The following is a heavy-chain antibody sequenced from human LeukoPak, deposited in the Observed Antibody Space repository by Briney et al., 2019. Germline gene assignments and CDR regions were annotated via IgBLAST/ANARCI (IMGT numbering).Heavy chain of an antibody. D-gene: IGHD6-13*01. CDR1: GFTFSSYP. Sequence: GGSLRLSCAASGFTFSSYPMHWVRQAPGKGLEWVAIISYDGSSEYYADCVKGRFTISRDNSKNTLYLQMNSLRAEDTAVYYCARGMWQQLALDYWGQGTLVTVSS. J-gene: IGHJ4*02. V-gene: IGHV3-30-3*01. CDR3: ARGMWQQLALDY. CDR2: ISYDGSSE.